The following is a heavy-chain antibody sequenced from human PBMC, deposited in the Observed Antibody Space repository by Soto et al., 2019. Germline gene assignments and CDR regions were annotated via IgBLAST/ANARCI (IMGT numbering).Heavy chain of an antibody. CDR3: AGNPPGYSGYDRFDY. CDR1: GGSISSSSYY. Sequence: QLQLQESGPGLVKPSETLSLTCTVSGGSISSSSYYWGWIRQPPGKGLEWIGSIYYSGSTYYNPSLKSRVTISVDTSKNQFSLKLSSVTAADTAVYYCAGNPPGYSGYDRFDYWGQGTLVTVSS. D-gene: IGHD5-12*01. CDR2: IYYSGST. J-gene: IGHJ4*02. V-gene: IGHV4-39*01.